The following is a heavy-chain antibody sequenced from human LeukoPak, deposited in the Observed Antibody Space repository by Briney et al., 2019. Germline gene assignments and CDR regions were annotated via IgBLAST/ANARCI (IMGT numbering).Heavy chain of an antibody. CDR3: ARRIRAFDI. CDR1: GYTFTSYG. J-gene: IGHJ3*02. V-gene: IGHV1-18*01. CDR2: ISAYNGNT. Sequence: ASVKVSCKASGYTFTSYGISWVRQAPGQGLEWMGWISAYNGNTNYAQKLQGRVTMTRNTSISTAYMELSSLRSEDTAVYYCARRIRAFDIWGQGTMVTVSS.